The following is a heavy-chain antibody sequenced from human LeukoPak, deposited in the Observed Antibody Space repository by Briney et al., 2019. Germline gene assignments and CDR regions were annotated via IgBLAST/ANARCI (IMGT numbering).Heavy chain of an antibody. CDR1: GVTFNDYA. V-gene: IGHV1-69*10. D-gene: IGHD3-3*01. Sequence: ASVKVSCKASGVTFNDYALNWVRQAPGQGLEWMGVFIPILGTANSTQKFRDRVTITADISTNTAYMELSSLRSEDTVVYFCAGIPVFGVVLHQEPVWGKGTTVTVSS. J-gene: IGHJ6*04. CDR3: AGIPVFGVVLHQEPV. CDR2: FIPILGTA.